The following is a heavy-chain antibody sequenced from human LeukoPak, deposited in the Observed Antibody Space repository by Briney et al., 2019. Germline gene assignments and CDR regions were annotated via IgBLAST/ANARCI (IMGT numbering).Heavy chain of an antibody. J-gene: IGHJ4*02. CDR1: GGSINSYY. V-gene: IGHV4-4*07. Sequence: SETPSLTCTVSGGSINSYYWSWIRQPAGKGLEWIGRIYSSGSTNYNPSLKSRVSMSVDTSKNQFSLKLTSVTAADTAVYYCARGGKATVVTMWGQGILVTVSS. CDR2: IYSSGST. CDR3: ARGGKATVVTM. D-gene: IGHD4-23*01.